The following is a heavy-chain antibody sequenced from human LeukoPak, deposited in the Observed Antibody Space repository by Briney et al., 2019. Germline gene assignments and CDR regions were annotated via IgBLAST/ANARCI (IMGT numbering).Heavy chain of an antibody. J-gene: IGHJ4*02. CDR1: GGSINSYY. V-gene: IGHV4-4*07. Sequence: SETPSLTCTVSGGSINSYYWSWIRQPAGKGLEWIGRIYSSGSTNYNPSLKSRVSMSVDTSKNQFSLKLTSVTAADTAVYYCARGGKATVVTMWGQGILVTVSS. CDR2: IYSSGST. CDR3: ARGGKATVVTM. D-gene: IGHD4-23*01.